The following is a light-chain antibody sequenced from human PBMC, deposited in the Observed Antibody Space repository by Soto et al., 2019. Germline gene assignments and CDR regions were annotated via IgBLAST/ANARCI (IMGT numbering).Light chain of an antibody. CDR3: QQYYSTPT. V-gene: IGKV3-15*01. Sequence: EIVMTQSPATLSVSPGERATLSCRASQSVSSNLAWYQQKPGQAPRLLIYGASTRATGIPARFSGSGSGTEFTLTISSLQSEDFAVYYCQQYYSTPTFGQGTKLEIK. CDR1: QSVSSN. CDR2: GAS. J-gene: IGKJ2*01.